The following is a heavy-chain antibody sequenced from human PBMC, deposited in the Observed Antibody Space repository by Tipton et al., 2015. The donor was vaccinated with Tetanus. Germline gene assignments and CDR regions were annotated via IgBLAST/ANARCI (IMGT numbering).Heavy chain of an antibody. CDR3: VRPRGEWDRSVNNWDAVDI. Sequence: AASGFTFSNYAIHWVRQAPIKGLEWVAVTSYDGSNKYYENSVKGRFTISRDDSKNTLYLEMNSLKTEDTAVYYCVRPRGEWDRSVNNWDAVDIWCQGIMVTVSS. V-gene: IGHV3-30-3*01. CDR2: TSYDGSNK. CDR1: GFTFSNYA. J-gene: IGHJ3*02. D-gene: IGHD1-20*01.